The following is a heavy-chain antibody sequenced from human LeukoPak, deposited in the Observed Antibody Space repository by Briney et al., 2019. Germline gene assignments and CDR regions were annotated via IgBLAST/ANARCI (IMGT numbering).Heavy chain of an antibody. J-gene: IGHJ3*02. D-gene: IGHD6-19*01. CDR2: ISYDGSNK. CDR1: GFTFSSCG. V-gene: IGHV3-30*18. CDR3: AKALTSGWYLDAFNI. Sequence: SGGSLRLSCAASGFTFSSCGMHWDRQAPGKGLEWVAVISYDGSNKYYADSVKGRLTISRDNSKNTMFLEMNSLRAEDTAVYYCAKALTSGWYLDAFNIWGQGTMVTVSS.